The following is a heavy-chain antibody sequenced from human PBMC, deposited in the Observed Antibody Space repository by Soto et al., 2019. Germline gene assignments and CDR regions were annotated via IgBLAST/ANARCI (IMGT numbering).Heavy chain of an antibody. Sequence: GSLRLSCATSVFTFSSFDMDWVRQAPGKGLEWVSSIHRASTYIYYADSVRGRFTISRDNAKSSLYLQMNSLTVEDTAVYYCARRAVTTYHFFDYWGQGALVTVS. V-gene: IGHV3-21*06. CDR1: VFTFSSFD. J-gene: IGHJ4*02. CDR3: ARRAVTTYHFFDY. CDR2: IHRASTYI. D-gene: IGHD4-17*01.